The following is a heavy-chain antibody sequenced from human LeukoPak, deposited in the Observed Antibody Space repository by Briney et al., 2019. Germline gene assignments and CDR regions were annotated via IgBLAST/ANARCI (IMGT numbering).Heavy chain of an antibody. V-gene: IGHV1-2*02. Sequence: ASVKVSCKASGYTFTGYYMHWVRQAPGQGLEWMGWINPNSGGTNYAQKFQGRVTMTRDTSISTAYMELSRLRSDDTAVYYCARGMATTDEYFQHWGQGTLVTVSS. CDR3: ARGMATTDEYFQH. CDR2: INPNSGGT. J-gene: IGHJ1*01. D-gene: IGHD5-24*01. CDR1: GYTFTGYY.